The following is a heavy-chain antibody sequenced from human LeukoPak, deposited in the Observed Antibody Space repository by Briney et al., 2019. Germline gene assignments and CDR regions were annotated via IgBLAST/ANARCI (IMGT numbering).Heavy chain of an antibody. CDR1: GFTFSSYG. CDR3: AKDRLGLSSTFFDY. CDR2: ISYDGSNK. D-gene: IGHD2-2*01. J-gene: IGHJ4*02. Sequence: GRSLRLSCEASGFTFSSYGMHWVRQAPGKGLEWVAVISYDGSNKYHVDSVKGRFTISRDNSKNTLYLQMNSLRAEDTAVYYCAKDRLGLSSTFFDYWGQGTPVAVSS. V-gene: IGHV3-30*18.